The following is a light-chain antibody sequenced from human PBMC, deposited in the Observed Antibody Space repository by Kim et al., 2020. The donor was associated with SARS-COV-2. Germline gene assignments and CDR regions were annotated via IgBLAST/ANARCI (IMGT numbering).Light chain of an antibody. Sequence: GQSGTISCTGTSSDVGGYNYVSWYQQHPGKAPKLMIYEVSKRPSGVPDRFSGSKSGNTASLTVSGLQAEDEADYYCSSYGGSNNYVFGTGTKVTVL. CDR2: EVS. CDR3: SSYGGSNNYV. V-gene: IGLV2-8*01. CDR1: SSDVGGYNY. J-gene: IGLJ1*01.